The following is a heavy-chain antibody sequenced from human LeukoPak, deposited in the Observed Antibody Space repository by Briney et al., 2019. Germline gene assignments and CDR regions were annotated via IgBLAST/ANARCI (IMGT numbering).Heavy chain of an antibody. J-gene: IGHJ4*02. Sequence: SETLSLTCAVYGESFSGYYWSWIRQPPGNGLEWIGEINHSGSTNYNPSLKSRVTISVDTSKNQFSLKLSSVTAADTAVYYCARSKLLDYWGQGTLVTVSS. CDR2: INHSGST. CDR3: ARSKLLDY. V-gene: IGHV4-34*01. CDR1: GESFSGYY.